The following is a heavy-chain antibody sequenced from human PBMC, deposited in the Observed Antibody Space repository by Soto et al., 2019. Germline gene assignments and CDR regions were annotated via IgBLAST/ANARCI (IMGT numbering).Heavy chain of an antibody. CDR1: GFTFSNYN. Sequence: PGGSLRLSCAASGFTFSNYNMNWVRQPPGKGLEWVSSITSAGSYIYYAESLKGRVTISRDNAKNSLFLQMNSLRAEDTALYFCARGILGGVRIDYGMDVWGQGTTVPVSS. CDR3: ARGILGGVRIDYGMDV. CDR2: ITSAGSYI. V-gene: IGHV3-21*01. J-gene: IGHJ6*02. D-gene: IGHD2-8*02.